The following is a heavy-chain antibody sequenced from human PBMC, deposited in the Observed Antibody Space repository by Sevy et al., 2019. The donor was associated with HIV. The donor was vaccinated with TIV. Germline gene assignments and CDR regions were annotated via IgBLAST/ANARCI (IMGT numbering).Heavy chain of an antibody. CDR3: ARDQGNFDWLLSRTLFDY. CDR2: ISSSSSTI. J-gene: IGHJ4*02. CDR1: GFTFSSYS. Sequence: GGSLRLSCAASGFTFSSYSMNWVRQAPGKGLEWVSYISSSSSTIYYADSVKGRFTISRDKSKNSLYLQMNSLRDEDTAVYYCARDQGNFDWLLSRTLFDYWGQGTLVTVSS. V-gene: IGHV3-48*02. D-gene: IGHD3-9*01.